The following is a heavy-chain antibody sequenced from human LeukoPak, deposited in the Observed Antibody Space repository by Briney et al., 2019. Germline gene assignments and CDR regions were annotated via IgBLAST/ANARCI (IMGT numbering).Heavy chain of an antibody. V-gene: IGHV3-23*01. CDR1: GFMLINHG. CDR3: AKVLRGSGSYYLGFDY. D-gene: IGHD3-10*01. Sequence: GGSLRLSCAASGFMLINHGMSWVRQAPGKGLGWVSAISGSGGSTYYADSVKGRFTISRDNSKNTLYLQMNSLRAEDTAVYYCAKVLRGSGSYYLGFDYWGQGTLVTVSS. J-gene: IGHJ4*02. CDR2: ISGSGGST.